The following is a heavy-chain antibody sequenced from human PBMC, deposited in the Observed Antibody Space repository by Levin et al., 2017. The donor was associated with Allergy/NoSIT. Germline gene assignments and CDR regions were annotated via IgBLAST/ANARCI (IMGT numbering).Heavy chain of an antibody. V-gene: IGHV3-11*01. Sequence: GGSLRLSCAASGFTFSDYYMSWIRQAPGKGLEWVSYISSSGSTIYYADSVKGRFTISRDNAKNSLYLQMNSLRAEDTAVYYCARPPFWDKWEPPDIWGQGTMVTVSS. CDR2: ISSSGSTI. J-gene: IGHJ3*02. CDR1: GFTFSDYY. CDR3: ARPPFWDKWEPPDI. D-gene: IGHD1-26*01.